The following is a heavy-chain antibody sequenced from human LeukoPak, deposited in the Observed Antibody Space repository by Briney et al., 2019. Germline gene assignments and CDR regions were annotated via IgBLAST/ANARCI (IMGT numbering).Heavy chain of an antibody. CDR1: GGSISSSSYY. J-gene: IGHJ4*02. V-gene: IGHV4-39*01. CDR3: VSGYYDSSGYLGY. Sequence: SETLSLTCAVSGGSISSSSYYWGWIRQPPGKGLEWIGSIYYSGSTYYNPSLKSRVTISVDTSKNQFSLKLSSVTAADTAVYYCVSGYYDSSGYLGYWGQGTLVTVSS. CDR2: IYYSGST. D-gene: IGHD3-22*01.